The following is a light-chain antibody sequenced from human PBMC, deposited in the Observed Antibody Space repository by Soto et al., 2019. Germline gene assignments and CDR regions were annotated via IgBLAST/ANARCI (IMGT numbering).Light chain of an antibody. CDR1: QTISSW. Sequence: DIQMTQSPSTLSGSVGDRVTITCRASQTISSWLAWYQQKPGKAPNLLIYKASTLKSRVPSRFSGSGSGTECTVTISSLQPDDFATYYCQHYNSYSEAFGQGTKVELK. V-gene: IGKV1-5*03. CDR2: KAS. CDR3: QHYNSYSEA. J-gene: IGKJ1*01.